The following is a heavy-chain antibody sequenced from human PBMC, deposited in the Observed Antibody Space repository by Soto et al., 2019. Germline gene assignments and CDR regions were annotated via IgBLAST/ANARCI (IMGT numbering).Heavy chain of an antibody. J-gene: IGHJ4*02. V-gene: IGHV5-10-1*03. Sequence: EVQLVQSGAEVKKLGESLRSSCQGSGYSFTSYWITWVRQMPGKGLEWMGRIDPSDSYTNYSPSFQGNVTILVDESTRTAQLQWSSLKASDIATYYSARHEDEGPLDYWGQGTPVTVSS. CDR3: ARHEDEGPLDY. CDR1: GYSFTSYW. CDR2: IDPSDSYT.